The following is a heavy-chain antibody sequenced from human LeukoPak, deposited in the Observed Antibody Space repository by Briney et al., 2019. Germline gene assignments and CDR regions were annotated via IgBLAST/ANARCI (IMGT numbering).Heavy chain of an antibody. V-gene: IGHV1-69*13. Sequence: SVKVSCKASGYTFTGYYMHWVRQAPGQGLEWMGGIIPIFGTANYAQKFQGRVTITADESTSTAYMELSSLRSEDTAVYYCASDAYCGGDCYSDGFDYWGQGTLVTVSS. CDR2: IIPIFGTA. J-gene: IGHJ4*02. D-gene: IGHD2-21*02. CDR1: GYTFTGYY. CDR3: ASDAYCGGDCYSDGFDY.